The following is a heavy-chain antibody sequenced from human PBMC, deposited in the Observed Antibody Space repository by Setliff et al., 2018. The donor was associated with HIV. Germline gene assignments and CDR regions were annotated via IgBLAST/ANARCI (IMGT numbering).Heavy chain of an antibody. J-gene: IGHJ3*02. Sequence: PSETLSLTCAVYGGSFSDYSWNWVRQPPGKGLEWVGEINHSGSTNYNPSLKSRVKISVDTSKNQFSLNLRSVTAADTAVYYCARVALTVTRTTRRAFDIWGQGTMVTVSS. V-gene: IGHV4-34*01. CDR3: ARVALTVTRTTRRAFDI. CDR1: GGSFSDYS. CDR2: INHSGST. D-gene: IGHD1-7*01.